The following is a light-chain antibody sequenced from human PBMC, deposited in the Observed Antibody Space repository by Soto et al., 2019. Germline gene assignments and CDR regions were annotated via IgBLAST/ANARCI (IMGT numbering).Light chain of an antibody. Sequence: EIVLTQSPGTLSLSPGERATLSCRASQSVSSSYLAWYQQKPGQAPRLLIYGASSRATGIPDRFSGSGSGPDFTLTISRLEPEDFAVYYCQQYDSSSITFGQGTRLEIK. CDR3: QQYDSSSIT. CDR1: QSVSSSY. J-gene: IGKJ5*01. V-gene: IGKV3-20*01. CDR2: GAS.